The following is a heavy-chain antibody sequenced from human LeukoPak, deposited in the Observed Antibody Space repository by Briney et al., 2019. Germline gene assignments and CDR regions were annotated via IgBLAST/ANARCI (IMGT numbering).Heavy chain of an antibody. Sequence: GASVKVSCKASGYTFTSYDINWVRQATGQGLEWMGWMNPNSGNTGYAQKFQGRVTMTRSTSISTAYMELSSLRSEDTAVYYCARTSSYSSSWYAYYYYYYYMDVWGKGTTVTISS. J-gene: IGHJ6*03. CDR1: GYTFTSYD. V-gene: IGHV1-8*01. D-gene: IGHD6-13*01. CDR3: ARTSSYSSSWYAYYYYYYYMDV. CDR2: MNPNSGNT.